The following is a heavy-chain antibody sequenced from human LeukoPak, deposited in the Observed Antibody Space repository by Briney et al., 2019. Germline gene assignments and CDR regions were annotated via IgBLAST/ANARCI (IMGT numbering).Heavy chain of an antibody. Sequence: GASVKVSCKASGYTFTSYYKHWVRQAPGQGLEWMGIIYPSGGSTTYAQKFQGRVTMTRDMSTSTVYMELSSLRSEDTAVYYCAIGYCRGGSCDDEPGDAFDIWGQGSMVAVSS. CDR3: AIGYCRGGSCDDEPGDAFDI. J-gene: IGHJ3*02. D-gene: IGHD2-15*01. V-gene: IGHV1-46*01. CDR2: IYPSGGST. CDR1: GYTFTSYY.